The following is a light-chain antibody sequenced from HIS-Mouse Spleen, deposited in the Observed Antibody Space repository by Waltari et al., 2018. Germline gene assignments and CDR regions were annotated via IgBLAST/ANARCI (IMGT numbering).Light chain of an antibody. CDR3: AAWDDSLSGWV. J-gene: IGLJ3*02. CDR1: SPNIGSHY. Sequence: QSVLTQPPSASGTPGQRVTISCSGSSPNIGSHYVYWYQQLPGTAPKLLIYRNNQRPSGVPDRFSGSKSGTSASLAISGLRSEDEADYYCAAWDDSLSGWVFGGGTKLTVL. CDR2: RNN. V-gene: IGLV1-47*01.